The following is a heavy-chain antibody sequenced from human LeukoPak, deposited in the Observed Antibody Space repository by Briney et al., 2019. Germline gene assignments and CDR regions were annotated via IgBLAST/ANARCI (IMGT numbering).Heavy chain of an antibody. CDR3: ARGGPNKSGWTLDY. Sequence: ASVKVSCKTSGHSFTTYGITWVRQAPGQGLEWMGWISAHNGHTNYAQNLQGRVTMTTDTSTNTAYMELRSLRSDDTGVFFCARGGPNKSGWTLDYWGQGTLVTVSS. J-gene: IGHJ4*02. CDR2: ISAHNGHT. D-gene: IGHD6-25*01. V-gene: IGHV1-18*01. CDR1: GHSFTTYG.